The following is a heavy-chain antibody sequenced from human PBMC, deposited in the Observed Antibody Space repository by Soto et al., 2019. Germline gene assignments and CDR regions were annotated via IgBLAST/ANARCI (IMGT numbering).Heavy chain of an antibody. CDR3: AKGGARGNYYYYGMDV. CDR1: GFTFSSYG. J-gene: IGHJ6*02. Sequence: PGGSLRLSCAASGFTFSSYGMHWVRQAPGKGLEWVAVISYDGSNKYYADSVKGRFTISRDNSKITLYLQMNSLRAEDTAVYYCAKGGARGNYYYYGMDVWGQGTTVTVSS. V-gene: IGHV3-30*18. D-gene: IGHD3-10*01. CDR2: ISYDGSNK.